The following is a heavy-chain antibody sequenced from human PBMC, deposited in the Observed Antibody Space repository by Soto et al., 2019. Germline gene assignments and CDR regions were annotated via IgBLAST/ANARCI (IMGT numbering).Heavy chain of an antibody. Sequence: SVKVSCKASGGTFSSYGISWVRQAPGQGLEWMGGIIPIFGTANYAQKFQGRVTITADESTSTAYMELSSLRSEDTAVYYCARNHGGGLRDNYGMDVWGQGTTVTVS. CDR3: ARNHGGGLRDNYGMDV. J-gene: IGHJ6*02. V-gene: IGHV1-69*13. D-gene: IGHD2-8*01. CDR1: GGTFSSYG. CDR2: IIPIFGTA.